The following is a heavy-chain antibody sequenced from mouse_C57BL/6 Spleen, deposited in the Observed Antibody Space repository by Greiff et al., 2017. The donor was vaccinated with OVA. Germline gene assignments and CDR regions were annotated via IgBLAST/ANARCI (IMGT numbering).Heavy chain of an antibody. Sequence: QVQLQQPGAELVKPGASVKLSCKASGYTFTSYWMQWVKQRPGQGLEWIGEIDPSGSYTNYNQKFKGKATLTVDTSSSTAYMQLSSLTSEDSAVYYCARWGNYEAMDYWGQGTSVTVSS. J-gene: IGHJ4*01. CDR2: IDPSGSYT. V-gene: IGHV1-50*01. CDR3: ARWGNYEAMDY. D-gene: IGHD1-1*01. CDR1: GYTFTSYW.